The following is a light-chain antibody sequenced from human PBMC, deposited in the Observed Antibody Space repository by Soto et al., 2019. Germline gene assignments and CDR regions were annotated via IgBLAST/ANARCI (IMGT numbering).Light chain of an antibody. J-gene: IGKJ3*01. V-gene: IGKV1-5*01. CDR1: QSISSW. Sequence: DIQMTQSPSTLSASVGDRVTITCRASQSISSWLAWYQQKPGKAPKLLIYDASSLERGVPSRFSGSGSGTEFTLTIGSLQSDDFATDYCQQYNSYPFTFGPGTKVDIK. CDR2: DAS. CDR3: QQYNSYPFT.